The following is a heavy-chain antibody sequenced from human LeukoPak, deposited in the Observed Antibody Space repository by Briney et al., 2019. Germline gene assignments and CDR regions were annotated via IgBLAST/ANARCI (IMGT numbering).Heavy chain of an antibody. CDR2: IYYSGST. V-gene: IGHV4-59*01. CDR1: GGSISSYY. J-gene: IGHJ4*02. D-gene: IGHD4-17*01. CDR3: ARTYGDRISYYFDY. Sequence: SETPSLTCTVSGGSISSYYWSWIRQPPGKGLEWIGYIYYSGSTNYNPSLKSRVTISVDTSKNQFSLKLSSVTAADTAVYYCARTYGDRISYYFDYWGQGTLVTVSS.